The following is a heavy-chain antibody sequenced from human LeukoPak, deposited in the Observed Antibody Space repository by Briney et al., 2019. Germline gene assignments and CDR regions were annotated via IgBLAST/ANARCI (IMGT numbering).Heavy chain of an antibody. V-gene: IGHV1-46*01. J-gene: IGHJ3*02. Sequence: ASVKVSCKASGYTFTGYYMHWVRQAPGQGLEWMGIINPSGGSTSYAQKFQGRVTMTRDMSTSTVYMELSSLRSEDTAVYYCARDPRVPDAFDIWGQGTMVTVSS. CDR3: ARDPRVPDAFDI. D-gene: IGHD1-1*01. CDR1: GYTFTGYY. CDR2: INPSGGST.